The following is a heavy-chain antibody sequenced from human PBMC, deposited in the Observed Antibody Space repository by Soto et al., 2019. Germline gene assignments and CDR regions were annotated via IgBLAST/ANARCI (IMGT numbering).Heavy chain of an antibody. CDR1: GFPFSAYA. J-gene: IGHJ1*01. D-gene: IGHD2-15*01. CDR3: ARGLDCSGGRCIWAYFYH. V-gene: IGHV3-23*01. CDR2: IRGDGGTT. Sequence: EVQLLESGGGLEQPGGSLRLSCAASGFPFSAYAMSWVRQAPGKGLEWVSTIRGDGGTTYYADSVKGRFTISRDNSKTTLYLQMRNLGPEDTATFYCARGLDCSGGRCIWAYFYHWGKGTLVTVSS.